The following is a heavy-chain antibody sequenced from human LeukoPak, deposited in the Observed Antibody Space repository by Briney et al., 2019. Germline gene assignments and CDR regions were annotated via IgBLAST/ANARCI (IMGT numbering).Heavy chain of an antibody. CDR1: GGSISSSSYY. CDR2: IYHSGST. D-gene: IGHD4-17*01. V-gene: IGHV4-39*07. CDR3: ARVTTVTEGAFDI. Sequence: KPSETLSLTCTVSGGSISSSSYYWGWIRQPPGKGLGWIGSIYHSGSTYYNPSLKSRVTISVDTSKNQFSLKLSSVTAADTAVYYCARVTTVTEGAFDIWGQGTMVTVSS. J-gene: IGHJ3*02.